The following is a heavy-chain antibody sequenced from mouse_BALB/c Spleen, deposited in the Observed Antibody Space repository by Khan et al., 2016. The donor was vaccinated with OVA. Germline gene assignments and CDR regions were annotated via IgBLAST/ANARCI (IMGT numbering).Heavy chain of an antibody. Sequence: EVQLQESGPELVKPGASVKISCKTSGYTFTENTLHWVKQSHGKSLEWIGVINPKNGVTSYNQKFKGKVTLTVDKSSSTAYMEFRSLTSEDSAVYYCARDAGRYGGQGTSVTVSS. CDR3: ARDAGRY. CDR2: INPKNGVT. J-gene: IGHJ4*01. CDR1: GYTFTENT. D-gene: IGHD3-3*01. V-gene: IGHV1-18*01.